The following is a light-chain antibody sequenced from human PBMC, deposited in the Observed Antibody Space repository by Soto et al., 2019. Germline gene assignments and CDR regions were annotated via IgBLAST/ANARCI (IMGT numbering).Light chain of an antibody. V-gene: IGLV2-23*01. CDR3: CSYAGSSTYV. J-gene: IGLJ1*01. CDR1: SSDVGSYNL. CDR2: EGS. Sequence: QSVLTQPASVSGSPGQSITISCTGTSSDVGSYNLVSWYQQHPRKAPKLMIYEGSKRPSGVSNRFSGSKSGNTASLTISGLQAEDEADYYCCSYAGSSTYVFGTGTKLTVL.